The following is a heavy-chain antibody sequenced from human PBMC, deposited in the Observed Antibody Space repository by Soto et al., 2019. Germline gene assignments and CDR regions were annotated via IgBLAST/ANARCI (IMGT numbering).Heavy chain of an antibody. Sequence: EMHLVESGGIVVQPEGSLRLSCAASGFTFDDYAMWWVRQAPGKGLEWVSLINWDGDETYYADSVKGRFTISRDNTNNSVYLQMSSLRTEDTALYYCAKGATGPTHYQYYGVDVWGQETPVTV. D-gene: IGHD5-12*01. J-gene: IGHJ6*02. CDR1: GFTFDDYA. CDR2: INWDGDET. V-gene: IGHV3-43D*04. CDR3: AKGATGPTHYQYYGVDV.